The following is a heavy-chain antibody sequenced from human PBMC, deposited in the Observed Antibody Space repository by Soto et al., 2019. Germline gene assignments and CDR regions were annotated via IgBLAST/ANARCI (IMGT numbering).Heavy chain of an antibody. D-gene: IGHD3-3*01. J-gene: IGHJ5*02. CDR3: ASVLRFLFEP. CDR2: IYHSGST. V-gene: IGHV4-30-2*01. CDR1: GGSISSGGYS. Sequence: LSLTFAVSGGSISSGGYSWSWIRQPPGKGLEWIGYIYHSGSTYYNPSLKSRVTISVDRSKNQFSLKLSSVTAADTAVYYCASVLRFLFEPWGQGTLVIVSS.